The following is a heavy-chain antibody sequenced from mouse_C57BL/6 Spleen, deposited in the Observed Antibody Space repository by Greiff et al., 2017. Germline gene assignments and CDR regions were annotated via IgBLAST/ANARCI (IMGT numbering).Heavy chain of an antibody. V-gene: IGHV1-18*01. J-gene: IGHJ4*01. CDR1: GYTFTDYN. D-gene: IGHD2-3*01. CDR2: INPNNGGT. Sequence: VQLQQSGPELVKPGASVKIPCKASGYTFTDYNMDWVKQSHGKSLEWIGDINPNNGGTIYNQKVKGKATLTVDKSSSTAYMELRSLTSEDTAVXYCARSGWLLRDYYAMDYWGQGTSVTVSS. CDR3: ARSGWLLRDYYAMDY.